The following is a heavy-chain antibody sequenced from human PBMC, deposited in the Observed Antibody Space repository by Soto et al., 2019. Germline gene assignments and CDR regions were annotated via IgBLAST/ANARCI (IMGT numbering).Heavy chain of an antibody. CDR2: INPGGDVI. V-gene: IGHV3-11*01. CDR1: GFSLRDYY. Sequence: QVRLVESGGGLFKPEGSLTLSCAASGFSLRDYYMTWIRQAPGKGLELLSYINPGGDVIKYVDSVKGRFTISRDNAKNSLYLHMNNLRADDTAVYYCTRDPRITDFWGQGTRVTVSS. J-gene: IGHJ4*02. D-gene: IGHD3-16*01. CDR3: TRDPRITDF.